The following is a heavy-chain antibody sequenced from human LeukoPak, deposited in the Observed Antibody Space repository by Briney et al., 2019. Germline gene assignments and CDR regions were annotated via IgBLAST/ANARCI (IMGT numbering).Heavy chain of an antibody. D-gene: IGHD2-2*01. V-gene: IGHV3-53*01. CDR2: IYSAGST. J-gene: IGHJ4*02. CDR3: ARFLLPYYFDY. Sequence: GGSLRLSCTVSGFTVSSNSMSWVRQAPGKGLEWVSFIYSAGSTHYSDSVKGRFTISIDNSKNTLYLQMNSLRAEDTAVYYCARFLLPYYFDYWGQGTLVTVSS. CDR1: GFTVSSNS.